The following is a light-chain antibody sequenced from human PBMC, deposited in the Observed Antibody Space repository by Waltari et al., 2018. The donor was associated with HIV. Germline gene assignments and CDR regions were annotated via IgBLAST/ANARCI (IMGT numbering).Light chain of an antibody. CDR3: SSYTDSSVI. J-gene: IGLJ2*01. V-gene: IGLV2-14*01. CDR1: SRDIGNYTY. Sequence: QSALTQPASVSGAPGQSITISCTGASRDIGNYTYVSWYQHHPGIAPKLIIYEDNNRPSGVSNRFSGSKSGKTASLTISGLQAEDESDYYCSSYTDSSVIFGGGTKVTVL. CDR2: EDN.